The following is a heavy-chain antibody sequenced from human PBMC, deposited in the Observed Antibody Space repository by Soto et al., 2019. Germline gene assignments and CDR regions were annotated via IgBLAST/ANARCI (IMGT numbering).Heavy chain of an antibody. CDR3: ARSPRRYYGSGSTPFDY. CDR1: GESFTGYY. Sequence: SETLSLTCAVYGESFTGYYWSWIRQPPGKGLEWIGEINHSGSTNYNPSLKSRVTISVDTSKNQFSLKLSSVTAADTAVYYCARSPRRYYGSGSTPFDYWGQGTLVTVSS. D-gene: IGHD3-10*01. J-gene: IGHJ4*02. CDR2: INHSGST. V-gene: IGHV4-34*01.